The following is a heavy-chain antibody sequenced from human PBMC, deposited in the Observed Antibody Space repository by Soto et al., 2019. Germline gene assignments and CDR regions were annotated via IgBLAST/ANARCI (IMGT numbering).Heavy chain of an antibody. CDR3: ARGSFDWFPYFDY. CDR2: IIPILGIA. CDR1: GGTFSSYT. V-gene: IGHV1-69*02. Sequence: SVKVSCKASGGTFSSYTISWVRQAPGQGLEWMGRIIPILGIANYAQKFQGRVTITADKSTSTAYMELRSLRSEDTAVYFCARGSFDWFPYFDYWAQGTLVTVSS. D-gene: IGHD3-9*01. J-gene: IGHJ4*02.